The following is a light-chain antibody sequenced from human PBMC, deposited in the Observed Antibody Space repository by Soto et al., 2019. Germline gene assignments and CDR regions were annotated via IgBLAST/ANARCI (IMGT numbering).Light chain of an antibody. V-gene: IGKV1-5*03. CDR2: KAS. Sequence: DIQMTQSPSTLSASVGDRVTITCRASQSISSWLAWYQQKPGKAPKLLIYKASSLESGVPSRFSGSGSGTAFTLTISSLQPDDFATYYCQQYNSRMYTFGQGTKLEIK. J-gene: IGKJ2*01. CDR3: QQYNSRMYT. CDR1: QSISSW.